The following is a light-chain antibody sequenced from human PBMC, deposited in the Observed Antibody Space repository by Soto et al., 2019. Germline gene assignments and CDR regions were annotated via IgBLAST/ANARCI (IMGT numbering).Light chain of an antibody. CDR1: SSDVGGYNY. CDR2: XXX. CDR3: SSYTSSSTYV. Sequence: QSALTQPASVSGSPGQSITISCTGTSSDVGGYNYVSWYQQHPGKAPKLMXXXXXYRPSGVSNRFSDSKSGNTASLTISGLQAEDEADYYCSSYTSSSTYVFGTGTKVTVL. V-gene: IGLV2-14*01. J-gene: IGLJ1*01.